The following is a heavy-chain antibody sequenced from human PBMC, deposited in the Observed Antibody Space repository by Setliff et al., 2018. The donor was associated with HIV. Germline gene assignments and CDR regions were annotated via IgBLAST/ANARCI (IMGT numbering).Heavy chain of an antibody. CDR3: ARDSGNYAFDY. Sequence: SGPTLVNPTQTLTLTCTFSGFSLSTSGMRVTWIRQPPGKALEWLARIDWDDDKFYNASLKTRLTISKDTFKKQVILTVANVDPADTATYYCARDSGNYAFDYWGLGTLVTVSS. CDR1: GFSLSTSGMR. V-gene: IGHV2-70*04. J-gene: IGHJ4*02. CDR2: IDWDDDK. D-gene: IGHD1-26*01.